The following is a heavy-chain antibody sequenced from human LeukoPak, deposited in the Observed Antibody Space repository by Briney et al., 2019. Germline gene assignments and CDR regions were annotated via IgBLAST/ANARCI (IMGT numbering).Heavy chain of an antibody. J-gene: IGHJ6*02. CDR1: GGSISSYY. Sequence: PSETLSLTCTVSGGSISSYYWSWIRQPPGKGLEWIGYIYYSGSTNYNPSLKSRVTISVDTSKNQFSLKLSSVTAADTAVYYCARAEGYGDYRTPYYYGMDVWGQGTMVTVSS. CDR2: IYYSGST. D-gene: IGHD4-17*01. V-gene: IGHV4-59*01. CDR3: ARAEGYGDYRTPYYYGMDV.